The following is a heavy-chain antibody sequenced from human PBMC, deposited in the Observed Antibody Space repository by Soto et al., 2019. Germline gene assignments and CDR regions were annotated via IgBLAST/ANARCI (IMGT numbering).Heavy chain of an antibody. Sequence: QVQLVQSGAEVKKPGSSVKVSCKASGGTFSSYAISWVRQASGQGLEWMGGIIPIFGTANYAQKFQGRVTITADESTSTAYMELSSLRSEDTAVYYCARVPSGASCRLCYFDYWGQGTLVTVSS. J-gene: IGHJ4*02. V-gene: IGHV1-69*01. CDR3: ARVPSGASCRLCYFDY. CDR1: GGTFSSYA. D-gene: IGHD2-2*01. CDR2: IIPIFGTA.